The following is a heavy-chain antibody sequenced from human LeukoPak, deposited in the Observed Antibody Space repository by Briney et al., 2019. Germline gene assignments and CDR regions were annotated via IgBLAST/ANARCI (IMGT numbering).Heavy chain of an antibody. D-gene: IGHD6-19*01. CDR1: GGSISSSSYY. V-gene: IGHV3-11*04. CDR3: AKDPRTGAVSGIFYFDY. Sequence: LSLTCTVSGGSISSSSYYWGWIRQAPGKGLEWVSYISSSGSTIYYADSVKGRFTISRDNAKNSLYLQMDSLRPEDTAVYYCAKDPRTGAVSGIFYFDYWGQGTLLTVSS. J-gene: IGHJ4*02. CDR2: ISSSGSTI.